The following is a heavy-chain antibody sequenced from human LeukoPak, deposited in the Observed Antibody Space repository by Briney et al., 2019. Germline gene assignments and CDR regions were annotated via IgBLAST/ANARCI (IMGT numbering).Heavy chain of an antibody. CDR2: IYTSGST. J-gene: IGHJ4*02. Sequence: PSETLSLTCTVSGGSISSGSYYWSWIRQPAGKGLEWIGRIYTSGSTNYNPSLKSRVSMSVDTSKNQFSLKLSSVTAADTAVYYCARGSNPTYWGQGTLVTVSS. V-gene: IGHV4-61*02. CDR1: GGSISSGSYY. CDR3: ARGSNPTY.